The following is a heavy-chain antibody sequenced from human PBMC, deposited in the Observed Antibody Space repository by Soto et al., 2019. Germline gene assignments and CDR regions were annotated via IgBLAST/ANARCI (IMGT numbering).Heavy chain of an antibody. CDR3: LKWEPPDFDF. D-gene: IGHD1-26*01. V-gene: IGHV3-30*02. CDR1: GFTFSRSS. Sequence: QVQLVESGGGVVQPGGSLRLSCAASGFTFSRSSMHWVRQPPGKGLEWVAIMRSDGSLASYVDSVKGRFTISRDNSKNSLYLQMNSLRVEDTGVYYCLKWEPPDFDFWGQGTLVTVSS. J-gene: IGHJ4*02. CDR2: MRSDGSLA.